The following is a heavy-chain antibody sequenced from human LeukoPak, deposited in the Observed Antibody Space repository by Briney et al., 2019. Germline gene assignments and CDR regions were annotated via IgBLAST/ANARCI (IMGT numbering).Heavy chain of an antibody. Sequence: PGRSLRLSCAASGFTFSSYGMHWVRQAPGKGLEWVAVISYDGSNKYYADSVKGRSTISRDNSKNTLYLQMNSLRAEDTAVYYCAKDHSRFLEWLSGPSDFDYWGQGTLVTVSS. CDR3: AKDHSRFLEWLSGPSDFDY. D-gene: IGHD3-3*01. CDR2: ISYDGSNK. J-gene: IGHJ4*02. V-gene: IGHV3-30*18. CDR1: GFTFSSYG.